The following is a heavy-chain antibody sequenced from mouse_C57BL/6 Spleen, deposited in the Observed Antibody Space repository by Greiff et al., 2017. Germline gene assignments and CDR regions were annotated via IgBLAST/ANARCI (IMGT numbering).Heavy chain of an antibody. J-gene: IGHJ4*01. V-gene: IGHV1-54*01. CDR3: ARSPSYSNYDPYCAMDY. CDR2: INPGSGGT. Sequence: QVQLKESGAELVRPGTSVKVSCKASGYAFTNYLIEWVKQRPGQGLEWIGVINPGSGGTNYNEKFKGKATLTADKSSSTAYMQHSSLTSEDSAVYFCARSPSYSNYDPYCAMDYWGQGTSVTVSS. CDR1: GYAFTNYL. D-gene: IGHD2-5*01.